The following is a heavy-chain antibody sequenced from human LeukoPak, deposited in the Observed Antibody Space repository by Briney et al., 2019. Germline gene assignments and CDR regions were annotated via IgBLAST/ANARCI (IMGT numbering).Heavy chain of an antibody. J-gene: IGHJ4*02. CDR2: IYSGGNT. Sequence: PGGSLRLSCTVSGFTVSSNSWSWVRQAPGKGLEWVSFIYSGGNTHYSDSVKGRFTLSRDNSKNTLYLQMNSLRAEDTAVYYCAKDCKGYYFDYWGQGTLVTVSS. CDR1: GFTVSSNS. V-gene: IGHV3-53*01. CDR3: AKDCKGYYFDY.